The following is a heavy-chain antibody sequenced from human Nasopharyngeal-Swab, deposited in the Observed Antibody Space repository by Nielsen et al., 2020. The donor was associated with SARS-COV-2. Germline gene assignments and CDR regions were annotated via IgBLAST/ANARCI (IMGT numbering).Heavy chain of an antibody. D-gene: IGHD2-21*02. J-gene: IGHJ4*02. CDR3: AREVTIFYFDY. CDR1: GFTFSNYG. Sequence: GESLKISCAASGFTFSNYGMHWVRQAPGKGLEWVAVISYDGSNKYYADSVKGRFTISRHNSKNTLYLQMNSLRAEDTAVYYCAREVTIFYFDYWGQGTLVTVSS. V-gene: IGHV3-30*03. CDR2: ISYDGSNK.